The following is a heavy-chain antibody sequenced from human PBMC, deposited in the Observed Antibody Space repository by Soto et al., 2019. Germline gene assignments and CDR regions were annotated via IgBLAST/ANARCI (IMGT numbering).Heavy chain of an antibody. D-gene: IGHD1-26*01. CDR3: AREVSGSYDL. V-gene: IGHV3-11*06. CDR1: GFTFSDYY. Sequence: PGGSLRLFCAASGFTFSDYYMSWIRQAPGKGLEWLSYISSGSDYITYANSVRGRFTISRDNAKNSLYLQMNSLRAEDTAVYYCAREVSGSYDLWGQVPLVTFSS. J-gene: IGHJ4*02. CDR2: ISSGSDYI.